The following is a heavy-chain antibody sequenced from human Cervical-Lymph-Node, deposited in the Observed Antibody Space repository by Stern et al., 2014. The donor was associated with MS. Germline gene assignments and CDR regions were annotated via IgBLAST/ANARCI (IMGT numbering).Heavy chain of an antibody. J-gene: IGHJ5*02. CDR3: ASERYTYYDDQRPPGGFDP. CDR2: VLGFNGDV. Sequence: VQLVQSGPEVKKPGTSVKVSCKASGITFSHSAIQWLRQARGQRPEWIGRVLGFNGDVNYAPRFQERVTITRDMSTSTVYMELRSLRSEDTAIYYCASERYTYYDDQRPPGGFDPWGQGTLVTVSS. CDR1: GITFSHSA. D-gene: IGHD5-18*01. V-gene: IGHV1-58*02.